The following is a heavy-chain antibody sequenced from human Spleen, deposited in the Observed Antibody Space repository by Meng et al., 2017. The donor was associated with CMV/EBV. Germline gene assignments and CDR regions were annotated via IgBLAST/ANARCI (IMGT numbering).Heavy chain of an antibody. J-gene: IGHJ6*02. CDR2: IYYSGST. D-gene: IGHD3-16*01. CDR1: GGSISSGDYY. Sequence: LRLSCTVSGGSISSGDYYWSWIRQPPGKGLEWIGYIYYSGSTYYNPSLKSRVTISVDTSKNQFSLKLSSVTAADTAVYYCARDHYGPTYYGMDVWGQGTTVTVSS. CDR3: ARDHYGPTYYGMDV. V-gene: IGHV4-30-4*08.